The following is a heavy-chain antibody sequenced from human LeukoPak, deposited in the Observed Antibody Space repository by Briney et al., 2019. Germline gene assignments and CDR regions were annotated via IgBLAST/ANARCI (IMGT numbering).Heavy chain of an antibody. Sequence: GGSLRLSCAASGLIFSAYGMHWVRQAPGKWLEWLAVIWYDGSSKYYSDSVKGRFTISRDNSKNTLYMQMNNLRVEDTAVYFCARDNRYTGNYLDAFDIWGQGTLVTVSS. CDR1: GLIFSAYG. CDR3: ARDNRYTGNYLDAFDI. V-gene: IGHV3-33*01. CDR2: IWYDGSSK. D-gene: IGHD3-16*02. J-gene: IGHJ3*02.